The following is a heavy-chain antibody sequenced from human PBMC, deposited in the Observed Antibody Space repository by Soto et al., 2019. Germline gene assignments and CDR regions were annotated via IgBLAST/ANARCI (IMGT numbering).Heavy chain of an antibody. D-gene: IGHD3-10*01. CDR1: GGTFNTYA. CDR2: ISPMFGAA. V-gene: IGHV1-69*19. Sequence: QVQLVQPGAEMKKPGSSVKVSCQSSGGTFNTYAMTWVRQAPGQGPEWMGDISPMFGAANYAPKFQGRVTITADESTGTSYMQLSSLTSEDTALYFCAREVQVHTPAFVYWGQGTLVTVSS. J-gene: IGHJ4*02. CDR3: AREVQVHTPAFVY.